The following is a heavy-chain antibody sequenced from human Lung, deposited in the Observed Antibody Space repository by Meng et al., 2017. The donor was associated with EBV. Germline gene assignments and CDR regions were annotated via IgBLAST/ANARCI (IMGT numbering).Heavy chain of an antibody. Sequence: QVQLQESGPGLVKPSVTLSLTCAFSGGSISSSDWWSWVRQPPGKGLEWIGEIYHSGNTIYNPSLKSRVTISVDKSKNQFSLKVNSVTAADTAVYYCASLAAAGWFDPWGQGTLVTVSS. V-gene: IGHV4-4*02. J-gene: IGHJ5*02. CDR1: GGSISSSDW. CDR2: IYHSGNT. D-gene: IGHD6-13*01. CDR3: ASLAAAGWFDP.